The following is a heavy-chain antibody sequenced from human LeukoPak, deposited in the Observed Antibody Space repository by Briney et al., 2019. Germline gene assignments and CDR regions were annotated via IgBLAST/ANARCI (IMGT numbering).Heavy chain of an antibody. V-gene: IGHV3-21*01. CDR3: ARDWRLRLGELSLPYYFDY. CDR1: GFTFSSYG. CDR2: ISSSSSYI. J-gene: IGHJ4*02. D-gene: IGHD3-16*02. Sequence: GGSLRLSCAASGFTFSSYGMHWVRQAPGKGLEWVSSISSSSSYICYADSVKGRFTISRDNAKNSLYLQMNSLRAEDTAVYYCARDWRLRLGELSLPYYFDYWGQGTLVTVSS.